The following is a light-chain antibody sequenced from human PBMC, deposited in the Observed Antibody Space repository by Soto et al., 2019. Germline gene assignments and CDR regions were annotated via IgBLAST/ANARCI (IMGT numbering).Light chain of an antibody. CDR3: QSGDSSGTYPVI. V-gene: IGLV3-25*02. CDR1: ALPKQY. Sequence: SYELTQPPSVSVSPGQTARITCSGDALPKQYAYWYQQKPGQAPVLVIYKDSERPSGIPERFSGSSSGTTVTLTISGVQAQDEADYYCQSGDSSGTYPVIFGGGTKVTVL. CDR2: KDS. J-gene: IGLJ2*01.